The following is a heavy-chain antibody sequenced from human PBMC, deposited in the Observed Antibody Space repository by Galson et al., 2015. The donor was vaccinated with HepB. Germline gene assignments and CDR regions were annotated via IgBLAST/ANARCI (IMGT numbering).Heavy chain of an antibody. CDR1: GYSFTNYG. CDR2: INTYSGKT. CDR3: ARDYLVTSKSFFDP. J-gene: IGHJ5*02. Sequence: SVKVSCKASGYSFTNYGVTWVRQAPGQGLEWMGWINTYSGKTIYAQRLQGRVTMTTDTSSSTAYMELRSLRPDDTAVYYCARDYLVTSKSFFDPWGQGTLVTVSS. V-gene: IGHV1-18*01. D-gene: IGHD2-21*02.